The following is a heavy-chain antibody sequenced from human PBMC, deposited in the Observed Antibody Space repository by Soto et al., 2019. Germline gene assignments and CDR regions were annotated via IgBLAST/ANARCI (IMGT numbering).Heavy chain of an antibody. CDR1: GYSFTTYW. Sequence: GESLKISCKGSGYSFTTYWIGWVRQMPGKGLEWMGIIYPGDSDTRYSPSFQGQVIISVDKSINTAYLQWGSLKASDTAMYYCARPWAAGATDAFDFWGQGTMVTVSS. J-gene: IGHJ3*01. CDR3: ARPWAAGATDAFDF. CDR2: IYPGDSDT. V-gene: IGHV5-51*01. D-gene: IGHD6-25*01.